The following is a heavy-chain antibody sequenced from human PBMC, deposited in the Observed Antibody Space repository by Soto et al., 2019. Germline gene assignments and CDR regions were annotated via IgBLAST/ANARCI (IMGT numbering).Heavy chain of an antibody. J-gene: IGHJ4*02. CDR1: GFTFSSYA. CDR2: ISGSGGST. Sequence: GGSLRLSCAASGFTFSSYAMSWVRQAPGKGLEWVSAISGSGGSTYYADSVKGRFTISRDNSKNTLYLQMNSLRAEDTAVYYCASVGYYDILTGYPFDYWGQGTLVTVSS. V-gene: IGHV3-23*01. CDR3: ASVGYYDILTGYPFDY. D-gene: IGHD3-9*01.